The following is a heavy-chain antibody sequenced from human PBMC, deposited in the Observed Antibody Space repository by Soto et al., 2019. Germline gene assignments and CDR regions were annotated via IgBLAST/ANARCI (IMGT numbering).Heavy chain of an antibody. V-gene: IGHV3-7*01. CDR3: ARDVIAVDRYYYYYYGMDV. CDR2: IKQDGSEK. Sequence: PGGSLRLSCAASGFTFSSYWMSWVRQAPGKGLEWVANIKQDGSEKYYVDSVKGRFTISRDNAKNSLYLQMNSLRAEDTAVYYCARDVIAVDRYYYYYYGMDVWGQGTTVTVSS. J-gene: IGHJ6*02. CDR1: GFTFSSYW. D-gene: IGHD6-19*01.